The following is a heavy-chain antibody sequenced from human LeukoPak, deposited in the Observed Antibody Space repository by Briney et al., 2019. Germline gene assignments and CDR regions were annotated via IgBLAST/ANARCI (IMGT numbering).Heavy chain of an antibody. Sequence: ASVTVSCTVSGYTLAELSMHWVRQAPGQGLEWMGIINPSGGSTSYAQKFQGRVTMTRDTSTSTVYMELSSLRSEDTAVYYCARAPPDSFDYWGQGTLVTVSS. CDR1: GYTLAELS. V-gene: IGHV1-46*01. CDR2: INPSGGST. CDR3: ARAPPDSFDY. J-gene: IGHJ4*02.